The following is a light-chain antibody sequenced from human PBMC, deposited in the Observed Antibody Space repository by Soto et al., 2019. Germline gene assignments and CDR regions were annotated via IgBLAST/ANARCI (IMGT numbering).Light chain of an antibody. V-gene: IGKV3-11*01. CDR3: QQYSSLPHT. Sequence: EIVLTQSPATLSLSPGEKATLSCRASQSFSSHLAWYQQKPGQDPRLLIYDTFNRATGIPATFNGSGYETDFTLTIRSLAPKDFVDYYCQQYSSLPHTFGQGTKLEVK. CDR1: QSFSSH. CDR2: DTF. J-gene: IGKJ2*01.